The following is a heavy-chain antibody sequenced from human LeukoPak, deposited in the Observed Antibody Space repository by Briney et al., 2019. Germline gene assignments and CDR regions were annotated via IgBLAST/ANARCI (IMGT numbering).Heavy chain of an antibody. D-gene: IGHD3-22*01. CDR3: ARHVVAVGFDY. CDR2: ISSSGSTI. V-gene: IGHV3-48*03. Sequence: GGSLRLSCAASGFTFSSYEMNWVRQAPGKGLEWVSYISSSGSTIYYADSVEGRFTISRDNAKNSLYLQMNSLRAEDTAVYYCARHVVAVGFDYWGQGTLVTVSS. J-gene: IGHJ4*02. CDR1: GFTFSSYE.